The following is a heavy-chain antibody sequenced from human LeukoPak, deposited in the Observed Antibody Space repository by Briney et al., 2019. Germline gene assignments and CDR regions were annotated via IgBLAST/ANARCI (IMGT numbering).Heavy chain of an antibody. CDR3: ARDRLGIRFLEWLLPD. CDR1: GYTLTSYG. V-gene: IGHV1-18*01. Sequence: ASVKVSCKASGYTLTSYGISWVRQAPGQGLEWMGWISAYNGNTNYAQKLQGRVTMTTDTSTSTAYMELRSLRSDDTAVYYCARDRLGIRFLEWLLPDWGQGTLVTVSS. D-gene: IGHD3-3*01. CDR2: ISAYNGNT. J-gene: IGHJ4*02.